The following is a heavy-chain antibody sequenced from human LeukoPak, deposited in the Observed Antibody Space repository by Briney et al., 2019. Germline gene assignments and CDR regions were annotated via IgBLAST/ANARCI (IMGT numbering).Heavy chain of an antibody. D-gene: IGHD1-1*01. CDR3: ARWNVSTFDY. CDR1: GYTFTSYD. Sequence: ASVNVSCTASGYTFTSYDINWVRQAPGQGLEWMGWMNPNSGNTGYAQKFQGRVTMTRNTSISTAYMELSSLRSEDTALYYLARWNVSTFDYWGQGTLVTVSS. V-gene: IGHV1-8*01. CDR2: MNPNSGNT. J-gene: IGHJ4*02.